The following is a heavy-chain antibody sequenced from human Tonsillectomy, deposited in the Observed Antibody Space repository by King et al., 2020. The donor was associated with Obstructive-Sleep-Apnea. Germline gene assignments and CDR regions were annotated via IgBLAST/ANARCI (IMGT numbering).Heavy chain of an antibody. Sequence: VQLQQSGPGLVKPSQTLTLTCAISGDSVSSYSAALNWLRQSPSRGLECLGSTYYRSTWFNDYAVSVKSRITSNPDTSKNQFPLQLNSVTPEDTAVYYCARVSAAGYTTDYWGQGTLVTVSS. CDR2: TYYRSTWFN. J-gene: IGHJ4*02. CDR1: GDSVSSYSAA. D-gene: IGHD6-13*01. V-gene: IGHV6-1*01. CDR3: ARVSAAGYTTDY.